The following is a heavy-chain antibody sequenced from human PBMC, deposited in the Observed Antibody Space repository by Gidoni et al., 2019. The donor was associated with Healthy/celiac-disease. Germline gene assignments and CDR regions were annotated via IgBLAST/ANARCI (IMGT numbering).Heavy chain of an antibody. Sequence: QVQLVESGGGVVQPGGSVDLSAAASEFTFSSYAMHWVRQVPGMGLEWVAVISYDGSNKYYADSVKGRFTISRDNSKNTLYLQMNSLRAEDTAVYYCAREGYYYDSSGYDYWGQGTLVTVSS. V-gene: IGHV3-30-3*01. CDR3: AREGYYYDSSGYDY. D-gene: IGHD3-22*01. CDR2: ISYDGSNK. CDR1: EFTFSSYA. J-gene: IGHJ4*02.